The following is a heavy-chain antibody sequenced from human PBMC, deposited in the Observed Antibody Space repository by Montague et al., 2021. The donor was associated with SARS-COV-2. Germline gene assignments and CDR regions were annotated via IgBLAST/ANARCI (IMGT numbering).Heavy chain of an antibody. CDR1: GGSIRSYY. CDR2: IYYSGST. CDR3: ARGFDY. V-gene: IGHV4-59*12. J-gene: IGHJ4*02. Sequence: SETLSLTCTVSGGSIRSYYWSWIRQPTGKGLEWIGYIYYSGSTNYNPSLKSRVTISVDTSKNQFSLKLSSVTAAETAVYYCARGFDYWGQGTLVAVTT.